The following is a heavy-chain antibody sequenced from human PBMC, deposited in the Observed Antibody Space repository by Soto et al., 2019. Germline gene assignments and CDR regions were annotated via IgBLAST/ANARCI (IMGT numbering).Heavy chain of an antibody. Sequence: GGSLRLSCAASGFSFDDYGMNWVRQAPGKGLEWVSGINWNGGTTVYADSVKGRFTISRDNAKNSLYLQMNTLRAEDTASYYCARDRGLYTSSSFDYWGQGSLVTVS. CDR3: ARDRGLYTSSSFDY. CDR1: GFSFDDYG. CDR2: INWNGGTT. V-gene: IGHV3-20*04. D-gene: IGHD6-6*01. J-gene: IGHJ4*02.